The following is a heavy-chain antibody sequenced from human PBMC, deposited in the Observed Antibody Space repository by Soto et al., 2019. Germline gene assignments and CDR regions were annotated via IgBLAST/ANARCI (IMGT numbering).Heavy chain of an antibody. D-gene: IGHD6-19*01. CDR1: GFTFSSYA. CDR2: ISYDGSNK. V-gene: IGHV3-30-3*01. J-gene: IGHJ4*02. CDR3: ARVSGSIAVAGPFDY. Sequence: LRLSCAASGFTFSSYAMHWVRQAPGKGLEWVAVISYDGSNKYYADSVKGRFTISRDNSKNTLYLQMNSLRAEDTAVYYCARVSGSIAVAGPFDYWGQGTLVTVSS.